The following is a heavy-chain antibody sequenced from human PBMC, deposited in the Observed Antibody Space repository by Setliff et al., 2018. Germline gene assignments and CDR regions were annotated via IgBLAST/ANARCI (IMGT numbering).Heavy chain of an antibody. D-gene: IGHD3-16*01. J-gene: IGHJ4*02. CDR1: GYTLSKYY. CDR3: TREMHDYHPPPYIDC. CDR2: INPSGGLT. Sequence: ASVKVSCKASGYTLSKYYMHWVRQAPGQGLEWMGIINPSGGLTKYAQKFQGRVTMTSDTSTNTVYLEVSSLRSEDTAVYYCTREMHDYHPPPYIDCWGQGTLVTVS. V-gene: IGHV1-46*01.